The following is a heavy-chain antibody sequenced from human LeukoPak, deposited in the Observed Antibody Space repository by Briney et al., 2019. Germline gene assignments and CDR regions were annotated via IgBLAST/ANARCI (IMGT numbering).Heavy chain of an antibody. CDR2: IYTSGST. J-gene: IGHJ4*02. D-gene: IGHD6-13*01. Sequence: SETLSLTCTVSGGSISSYYWSWIRQPAGKGLEWIGRIYTSGSTNYNPSLKSRVTISVDTSKNQFSLKLSSVTAADTAVYYCAAEQQLVGFVYWGQGTLVTVSS. V-gene: IGHV4-4*07. CDR1: GGSISSYY. CDR3: AAEQQLVGFVY.